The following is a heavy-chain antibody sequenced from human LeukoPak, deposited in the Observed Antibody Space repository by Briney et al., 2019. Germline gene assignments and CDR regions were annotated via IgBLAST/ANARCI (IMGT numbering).Heavy chain of an antibody. CDR1: GFTFSTYG. V-gene: IGHV3-48*01. Sequence: AGGSLRLSCAASGFTFSTYGMNWVRQAPGKGLEWVSYISGGSSAINYADSVKGRFTISRDNAKNSLYLQMNSLRAGDTAVYYCATYSGYDRIFDYWGQGTLVTVSS. J-gene: IGHJ4*02. CDR2: ISGGSSAI. D-gene: IGHD5-12*01. CDR3: ATYSGYDRIFDY.